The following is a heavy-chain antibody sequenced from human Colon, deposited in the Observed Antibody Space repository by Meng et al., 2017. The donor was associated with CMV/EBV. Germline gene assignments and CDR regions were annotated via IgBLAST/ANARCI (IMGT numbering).Heavy chain of an antibody. J-gene: IGHJ4*02. CDR3: ARLLSGGWERDLGDY. V-gene: IGHV1-2*02. CDR2: MNPNSGDT. Sequence: ASVKVSCKASVYMFNVYYIHWVRQARGQGLEWMGWMNPNSGDTNYAQKFQDRVTLTRDTSTGTAFMELTSLRSDDTAVYYCARLLSGGWERDLGDYWGQGTLVTVSS. CDR1: VYMFNVYY. D-gene: IGHD2-15*01.